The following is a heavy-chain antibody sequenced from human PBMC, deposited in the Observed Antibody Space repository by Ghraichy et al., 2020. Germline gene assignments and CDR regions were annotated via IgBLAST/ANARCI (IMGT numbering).Heavy chain of an antibody. CDR3: ARAPVSKLLAYYYYYGMDV. D-gene: IGHD2-15*01. Sequence: GGSLRLSCAASGFTFSSYWMSWVRQAPGKGLEWVANIKQDGSEKYYVDSVKGRFTISRDNAKNSLYLQMNSLRAEDTAVYYCARAPVSKLLAYYYYYGMDVWGQGTTVTVSS. CDR2: IKQDGSEK. CDR1: GFTFSSYW. V-gene: IGHV3-7*03. J-gene: IGHJ6*02.